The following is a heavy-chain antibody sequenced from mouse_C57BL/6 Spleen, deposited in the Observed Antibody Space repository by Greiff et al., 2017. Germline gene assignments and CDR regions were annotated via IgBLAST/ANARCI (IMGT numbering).Heavy chain of an antibody. J-gene: IGHJ1*03. V-gene: IGHV5-16*01. CDR1: GFTFSDYY. CDR3: ARVPYYYGSSYWYFDV. Sequence: VVESEGGLVQPGSSMKLSCTASGFTFSDYYMAWVRQVPEKGLEWVANINYDGSSTYYLDSLKSRFIISRDNAKNILYLQMSTLTSEDTATYYCARVPYYYGSSYWYFDVWGTGTTVTVSS. CDR2: INYDGSST. D-gene: IGHD1-1*01.